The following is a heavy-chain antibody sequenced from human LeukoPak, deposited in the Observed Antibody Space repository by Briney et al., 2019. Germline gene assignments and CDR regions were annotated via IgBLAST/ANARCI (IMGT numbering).Heavy chain of an antibody. D-gene: IGHD3-22*01. Sequence: SVKGRFTISRDNARKSLYLQINSLRAEDTAVYYCASDLVVGDFDYWGQGTRVTVSS. V-gene: IGHV3-21*01. J-gene: IGHJ4*02. CDR3: ASDLVVGDFDY.